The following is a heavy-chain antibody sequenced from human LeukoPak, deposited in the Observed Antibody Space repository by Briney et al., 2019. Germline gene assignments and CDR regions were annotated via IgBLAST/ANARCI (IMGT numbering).Heavy chain of an antibody. J-gene: IGHJ4*02. D-gene: IGHD5-12*01. Sequence: GGSLRLSCAASGFTFDDYGLSWVRQAPGKGLEWVSGINWNGGSTGYADSVKGRFTISRDNAKNSLYLQMNSLRAEDTALYYCARVTYYDSLYYFDYWGQGTLVTVSS. CDR1: GFTFDDYG. V-gene: IGHV3-20*04. CDR2: INWNGGST. CDR3: ARVTYYDSLYYFDY.